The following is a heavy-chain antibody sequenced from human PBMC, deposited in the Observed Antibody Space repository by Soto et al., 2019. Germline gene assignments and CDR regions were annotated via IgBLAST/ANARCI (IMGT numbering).Heavy chain of an antibody. CDR3: ARGLWFGELLPAPFDY. J-gene: IGHJ4*02. V-gene: IGHV3-21*01. D-gene: IGHD3-10*01. Sequence: PGGSLRLSCAASGFTFSSYSMNWVRQAPGKGLEWVSSISSSSSYTYYADSVKGRFTISRDNAKNSLYLQMNSLRAEDTAVYYCARGLWFGELLPAPFDYWGQGTLVTVSS. CDR1: GFTFSSYS. CDR2: ISSSSSYT.